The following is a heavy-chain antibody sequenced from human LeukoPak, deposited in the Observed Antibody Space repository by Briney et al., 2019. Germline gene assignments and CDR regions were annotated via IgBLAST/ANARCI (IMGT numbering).Heavy chain of an antibody. CDR1: GGTFSRYA. V-gene: IGHV1-69*04. CDR2: IIPILGIA. CDR3: AREAAMIVVPRGYFDY. J-gene: IGHJ4*02. Sequence: SVKVSCKASGGTFSRYAISWVRQAPGQGLEWMGRIIPILGIANYAQKFQGRVTITADKSTSTAYMELSSLRSEDTAVYYCAREAAMIVVPRGYFDYWGQGTLVTVSS. D-gene: IGHD3-22*01.